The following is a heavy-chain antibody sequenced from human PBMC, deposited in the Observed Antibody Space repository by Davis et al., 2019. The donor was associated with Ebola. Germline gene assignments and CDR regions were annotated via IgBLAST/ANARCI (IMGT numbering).Heavy chain of an antibody. CDR1: GFTFSSYS. J-gene: IGHJ5*02. CDR2: ISSSSSYI. CDR3: ARDRDYSNPGWFDP. D-gene: IGHD4-11*01. V-gene: IGHV3-21*01. Sequence: PGGSLRLSCAASGFTFSSYSMNWVRQAPGKGLEWVSSISSSSSYIYYADSVKGRFTISRDNAKNSLYLQMNSLRAEDTAVYYCARDRDYSNPGWFDPWGQGTLVTVSS.